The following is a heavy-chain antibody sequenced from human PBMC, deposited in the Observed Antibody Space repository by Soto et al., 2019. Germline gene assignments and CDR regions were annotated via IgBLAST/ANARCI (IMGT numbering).Heavy chain of an antibody. CDR2: IKQEGSEK. CDR1: GFTFSSYW. D-gene: IGHD5-18*01. J-gene: IGHJ4*02. CDR3: AREGGQNNPWIQLWSTHFDY. V-gene: IGHV3-7*03. Sequence: EVQLVESGGGLVQPGGSLRLSCAASGFTFSSYWMSWVRQAPGKGLEWVANIKQEGSEKKYVDSVKGRFAISRQNAKNSLYLQMNSLRAEDTAVYYCAREGGQNNPWIQLWSTHFDYWGQGTLVTVSS.